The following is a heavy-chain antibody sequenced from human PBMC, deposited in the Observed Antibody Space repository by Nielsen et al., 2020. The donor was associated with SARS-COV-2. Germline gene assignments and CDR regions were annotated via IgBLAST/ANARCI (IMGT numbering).Heavy chain of an antibody. D-gene: IGHD3-3*01. CDR1: GYTFTSYG. V-gene: IGHV1-18*01. CDR3: ARDNPYYDFWSGEDYYYGMDV. Sequence: ASVKVSCKASGYTFTSYGISWVRQAPGQGLEWMGWNSAYNGNTNYAQKLQGRVTMTTDTSTSTAYMELRSLRSDDTAVYYCARDNPYYDFWSGEDYYYGMDVWGQGTTVTVSS. CDR2: NSAYNGNT. J-gene: IGHJ6*02.